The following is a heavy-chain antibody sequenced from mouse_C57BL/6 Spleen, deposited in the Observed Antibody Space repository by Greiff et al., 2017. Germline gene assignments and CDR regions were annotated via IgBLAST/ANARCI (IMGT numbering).Heavy chain of an antibody. V-gene: IGHV1-85*01. CDR2: IYPRDGST. CDR3: ARRDYSHY. Sequence: LEESGPELVKPGASVKLSCKASGYTFTSYDINWVKQRPGQGLEWIGWIYPRDGSTKYNEKFKGKATLTVDTSSSTAYMELHSLTSEDSAVYFCARRDYSHYWGQGTTLTVSS. CDR1: GYTFTSYD. J-gene: IGHJ2*01. D-gene: IGHD1-1*01.